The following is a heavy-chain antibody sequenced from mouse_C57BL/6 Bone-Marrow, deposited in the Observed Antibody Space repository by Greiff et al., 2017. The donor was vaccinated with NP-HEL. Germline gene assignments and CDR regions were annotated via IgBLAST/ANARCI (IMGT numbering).Heavy chain of an antibody. CDR1: GYTFTSYG. J-gene: IGHJ2*01. D-gene: IGHD2-3*01. CDR2: IYPRSGNT. CDR3: ARPRWAFDY. V-gene: IGHV1-81*01. Sequence: QVQLQQSGAELARPGASVKLSCKASGYTFTSYGISWVKQRTGQGLEWIGEIYPRSGNTYYNEKFKGKATLTADKSSSTAYMELRSLTSEDSAVYFCARPRWAFDYWGQGTTLTGSS.